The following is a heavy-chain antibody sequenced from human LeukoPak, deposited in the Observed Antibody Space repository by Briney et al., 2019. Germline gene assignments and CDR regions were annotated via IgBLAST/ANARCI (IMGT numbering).Heavy chain of an antibody. CDR2: VNPNSGGT. J-gene: IGHJ6*03. CDR1: GYTFTGYY. V-gene: IGHV1-2*02. CDR3: ARDFGNLWFGELFCMDV. D-gene: IGHD3-10*01. Sequence: ASVKVSCKASGYTFTGYYMHWVRQAPGQGLEWMGWVNPNSGGTNYAQKFQGRVTMTRDTSISTAYMELSRLRSDDTAVYYCARDFGNLWFGELFCMDVWGKGTTVTVSS.